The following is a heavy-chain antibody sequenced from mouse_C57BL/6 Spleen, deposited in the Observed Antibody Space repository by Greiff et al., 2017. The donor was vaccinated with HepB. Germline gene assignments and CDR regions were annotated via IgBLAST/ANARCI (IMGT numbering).Heavy chain of an antibody. J-gene: IGHJ3*01. CDR2: ISYDGSN. V-gene: IGHV3-6*01. Sequence: EVKLQESGPGLVKPSQSLSLTCSVTGYSITSGYYWNWIRQFPGNKLEWMGYISYDGSNNYNPSLKNRISITRDTSKNQFFLKLNSVTTEDTATYYCARGLLWFAYWGQGTLVTVSA. D-gene: IGHD2-3*01. CDR3: ARGLLWFAY. CDR1: GYSITSGYY.